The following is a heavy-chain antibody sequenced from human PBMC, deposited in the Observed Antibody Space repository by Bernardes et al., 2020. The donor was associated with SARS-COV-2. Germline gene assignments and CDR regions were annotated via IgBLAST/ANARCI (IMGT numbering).Heavy chain of an antibody. CDR2: LSWNSGSI. CDR1: GVTFDDYP. V-gene: IGHV3-9*01. CDR3: VKDAYSSGWYDSGHFDS. J-gene: IGHJ4*02. Sequence: GGSRRLSCAASGVTFDDYPMHRVRQGPGKGLEWVAGLSWNSGSIVYADSVKGRFTISRDNAKNSLFLQMNSLRADDTALYYCVKDAYSSGWYDSGHFDSWGQGALVAVSS. D-gene: IGHD6-19*01.